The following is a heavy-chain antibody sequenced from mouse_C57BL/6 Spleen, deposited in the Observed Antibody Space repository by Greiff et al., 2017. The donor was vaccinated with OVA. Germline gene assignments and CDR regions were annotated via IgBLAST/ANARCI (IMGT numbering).Heavy chain of an antibody. D-gene: IGHD1-1*02. V-gene: IGHV1-26*01. CDR1: GYTFTDYY. CDR3: ARSGGYAMDY. J-gene: IGHJ4*01. CDR2: INPNNGGT. Sequence: VQLQQSGPELVKPGASVKISCKASGYTFTDYYMNWVKQSHGKSLEWIGDINPNNGGTSYNQKFKGKATLTVDKSSSTAYMELRSLTSEDSAVYYCARSGGYAMDYWGQGTSGTVSS.